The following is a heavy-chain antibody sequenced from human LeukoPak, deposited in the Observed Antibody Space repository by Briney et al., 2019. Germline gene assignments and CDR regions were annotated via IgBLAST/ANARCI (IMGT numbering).Heavy chain of an antibody. CDR3: ARAMVRGVNWFDP. V-gene: IGHV1-8*01. J-gene: IGHJ5*02. CDR2: MNPNSGNT. D-gene: IGHD3-10*01. CDR1: GYTFTSYD. Sequence: PGASVKVSCKASGYTFTSYDINWVRQATGQGLEWMGWMNPNSGNTGYAQKFQGRVTMTRNTSISTAYMELSRLRSDDTAVYYCARAMVRGVNWFDPWGQGTLVTVSS.